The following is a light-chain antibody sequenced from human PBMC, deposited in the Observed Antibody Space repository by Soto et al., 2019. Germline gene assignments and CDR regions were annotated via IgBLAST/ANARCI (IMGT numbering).Light chain of an antibody. CDR3: QQSET. CDR1: QSVSSCY. CDR2: GAS. Sequence: EIVLTQSPGTVSLSPGERATLSCMASQSVSSCYLVWYQQKPGQAPRLLIYGASSRATGIPDRFSGSGSGTDFTLTISRLEPEDFAVYYCQQSETFGQGTKVDI. J-gene: IGKJ1*01. V-gene: IGKV3-20*01.